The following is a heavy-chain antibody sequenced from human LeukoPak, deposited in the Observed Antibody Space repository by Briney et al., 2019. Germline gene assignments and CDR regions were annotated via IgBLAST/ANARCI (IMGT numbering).Heavy chain of an antibody. CDR3: ARLRPYNRLLDY. Sequence: EASETLSLTCAVYGGSFSGYYWSWIRQPPGKGLEWIGEINHSGSTNYNPSLKSRVTISVDTSKNQFSLKLSSVTAADTAVYYCARLRPYNRLLDYWGQGTLVTVSS. D-gene: IGHD5-24*01. CDR1: GGSFSGYY. CDR2: INHSGST. V-gene: IGHV4-34*01. J-gene: IGHJ4*02.